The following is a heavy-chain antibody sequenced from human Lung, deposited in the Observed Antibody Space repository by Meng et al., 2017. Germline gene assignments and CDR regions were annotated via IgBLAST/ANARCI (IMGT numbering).Heavy chain of an antibody. CDR2: IIPSSGDA. Sequence: RFGCCVNKPGAYVKLSCRASGYTFIDAYVHWVRQAPGQGLEWMGRIIPSSGDANSAQKFLGRVTLTWDTSISTAYMELSSLRSDDTAIYYCARDGGNYDFDYWGQGTLVTVSS. J-gene: IGHJ4*02. V-gene: IGHV1-2*06. CDR1: GYTFIDAY. D-gene: IGHD1-7*01. CDR3: ARDGGNYDFDY.